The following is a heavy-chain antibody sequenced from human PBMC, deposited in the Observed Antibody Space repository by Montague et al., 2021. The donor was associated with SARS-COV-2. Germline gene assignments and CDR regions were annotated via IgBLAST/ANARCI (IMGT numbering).Heavy chain of an antibody. D-gene: IGHD3-3*01. CDR3: ATLPSSITIFGVVQGYYFDD. Sequence: SETLSLTCAVYGGSFSGYYWSWIRQPPGKGLEWIGFKYYSGSTYYNPTLKSRVTISVDTSKNQFSLKLSSVTAADTAVYCCATLPSSITIFGVVQGYYFDDWGQGTLVTVSS. J-gene: IGHJ4*02. CDR1: GGSFSGYY. CDR2: KYYSGST. V-gene: IGHV4-34*01.